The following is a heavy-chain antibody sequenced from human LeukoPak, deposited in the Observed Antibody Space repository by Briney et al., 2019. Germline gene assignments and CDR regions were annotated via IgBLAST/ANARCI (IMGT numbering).Heavy chain of an antibody. Sequence: GASVKVSCKASGYTFTSYYIHWVRQAPGQGLEWMGIINPSGGSTTSYAQKFQGRVTMTRDTSTSTVDMELSSLRSEDTAVYYCARETGRDGYKDLDYWGQGTLVTVSS. V-gene: IGHV1-46*01. D-gene: IGHD5-24*01. J-gene: IGHJ4*02. CDR1: GYTFTSYY. CDR3: ARETGRDGYKDLDY. CDR2: INPSGGSTT.